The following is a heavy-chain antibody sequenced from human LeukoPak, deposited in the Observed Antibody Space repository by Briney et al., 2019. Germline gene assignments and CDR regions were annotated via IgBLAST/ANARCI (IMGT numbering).Heavy chain of an antibody. V-gene: IGHV4-59*12. Sequence: PSETLSLTCTVSSGSISGYYWSWIRQPPGKGLEWIGYIYYSGSTYYNPSLKSRVTISVDTSKNQFSLKLSSVTAADTAVYYCASRYYYGSGSYYPTQIIDYWGQGTLVTVSS. CDR3: ASRYYYGSGSYYPTQIIDY. D-gene: IGHD3-10*01. CDR1: SGSISGYY. J-gene: IGHJ4*02. CDR2: IYYSGST.